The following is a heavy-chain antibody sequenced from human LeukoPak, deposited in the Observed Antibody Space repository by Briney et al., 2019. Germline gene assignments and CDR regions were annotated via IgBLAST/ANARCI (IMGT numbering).Heavy chain of an antibody. CDR1: GFTFSSFT. Sequence: GGSLRLSCAASGFTFSSFTMTWVRQAPGKGLEWVSLISGSGVNTYYADSVKGRFTISRDNSKNTLYLQMNSLRAEDTAVYYCARDGWYSSGWYDYWGQGTLVTVSS. CDR3: ARDGWYSSGWYDY. D-gene: IGHD6-19*01. V-gene: IGHV3-23*01. J-gene: IGHJ4*02. CDR2: ISGSGVNT.